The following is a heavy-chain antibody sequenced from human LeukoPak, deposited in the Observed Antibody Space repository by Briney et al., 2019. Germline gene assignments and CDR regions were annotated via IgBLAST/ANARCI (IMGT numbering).Heavy chain of an antibody. J-gene: IGHJ4*02. Sequence: SETLSLTCAVYGGSFSGYHWSWIRQPPGKGLEWIGEINHSGSTNYNPSLKSRVTISVDTSKNQFSLKLSSVTAADTAVYYCARARAGIAARPFDYWGQGTLVTVSS. V-gene: IGHV4-34*01. CDR3: ARARAGIAARPFDY. CDR2: INHSGST. CDR1: GGSFSGYH. D-gene: IGHD6-6*01.